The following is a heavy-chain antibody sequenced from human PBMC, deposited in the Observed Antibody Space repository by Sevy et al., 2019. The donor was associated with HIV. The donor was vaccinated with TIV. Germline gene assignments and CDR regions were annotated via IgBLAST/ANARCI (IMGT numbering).Heavy chain of an antibody. D-gene: IGHD4-17*01. CDR2: IYSGGST. J-gene: IGHJ4*02. V-gene: IGHV3-53*01. CDR1: GFTVSSNY. Sequence: GGSLRLSCAASGFTVSSNYMSWVRQAPGKGLEWVSVIYSGGSTYYADSVKGRFTISRDNSKNTLYRQMNSLRAEDTAVYYCARDRVAYGDYYFDYWGQGTLVTVSS. CDR3: ARDRVAYGDYYFDY.